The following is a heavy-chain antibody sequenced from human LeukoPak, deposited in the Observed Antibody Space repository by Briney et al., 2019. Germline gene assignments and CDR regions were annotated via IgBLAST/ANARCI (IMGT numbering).Heavy chain of an antibody. V-gene: IGHV4-59*01. CDR2: IYYSGST. D-gene: IGHD5-24*01. J-gene: IGHJ4*02. Sequence: SETLSLTCTVSGGSISSYYWSWIRQPPGKGLEWIGYIYYSGSTNYNPSLKSRVTISVDTSKNQFSLKLSSVTAADTAAYYCARELGDGYNWEEFDYWGQGTLVTVSS. CDR1: GGSISSYY. CDR3: ARELGDGYNWEEFDY.